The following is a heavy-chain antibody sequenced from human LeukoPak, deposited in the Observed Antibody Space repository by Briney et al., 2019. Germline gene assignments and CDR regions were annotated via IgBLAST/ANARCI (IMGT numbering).Heavy chain of an antibody. V-gene: IGHV5-51*01. CDR1: GYSFTNFG. CDR2: IYPGDSDT. J-gene: IGHJ4*02. D-gene: IGHD3-22*01. CDR3: ARQGSMYYYDSSGYY. Sequence: GESLKISCKGSGYSFTNFGIGWVRQMPGKGLEWMGMIYPGDSDTRYSPSFQGQVTISADKSISTAYLQWSSLKASDTAMYYCARQGSMYYYDSSGYYWGQGTLVTVSS.